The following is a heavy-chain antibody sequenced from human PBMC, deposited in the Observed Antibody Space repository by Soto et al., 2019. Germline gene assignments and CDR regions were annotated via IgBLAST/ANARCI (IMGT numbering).Heavy chain of an antibody. CDR1: GFTFSRYW. Sequence: GGSLRLSCAASGFTFSRYWMTWVRQAPGKGLEWVANMNQDGSEEYYVDSVKGRFTISRDNTKNSLFLEMNGLTAEDTAVYYCAKDGDCSGGTCFSEGVYWGQGTVVTVSS. D-gene: IGHD2-15*01. J-gene: IGHJ4*02. CDR3: AKDGDCSGGTCFSEGVY. CDR2: MNQDGSEE. V-gene: IGHV3-7*01.